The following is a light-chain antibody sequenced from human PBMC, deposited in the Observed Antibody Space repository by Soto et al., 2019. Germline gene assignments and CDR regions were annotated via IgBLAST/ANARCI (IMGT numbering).Light chain of an antibody. J-gene: IGKJ2*01. CDR1: QTITNS. Sequence: DIPMTQSPSSLSASVGDSVTITCRASQTITNSLNWYQQKPGRVPKILIYSASTLHAEIPSRFSGGGSGTDFTLTISSLQPEDFATYYCQQSYTPPYTFGQGTNLEIK. CDR2: SAS. CDR3: QQSYTPPYT. V-gene: IGKV1-39*01.